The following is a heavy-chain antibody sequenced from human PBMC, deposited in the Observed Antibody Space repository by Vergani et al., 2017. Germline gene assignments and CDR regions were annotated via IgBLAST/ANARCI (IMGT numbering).Heavy chain of an antibody. J-gene: IGHJ4*02. D-gene: IGHD3-3*01. CDR3: AHSLLRFLEWSYYFDY. CDR1: GFSLSTSGVG. V-gene: IGHV2-5*01. CDR2: IYWNDDK. Sequence: QITLKESGPTLVKPTQTLTLTCTFSGFSLSTSGVGVGWIRQPPGKALEWLALIYWNDDKRYSPSLKSRLTITKETSKNQVVLTMTNMDPVDTATYYCAHSLLRFLEWSYYFDYWGQGTLVTVSS.